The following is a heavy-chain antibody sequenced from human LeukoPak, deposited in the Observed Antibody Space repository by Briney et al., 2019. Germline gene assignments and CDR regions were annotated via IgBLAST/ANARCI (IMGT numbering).Heavy chain of an antibody. D-gene: IGHD2-2*02. CDR3: ARDSQEYQLLYGCFDP. J-gene: IGHJ5*02. Sequence: ASVTVSCKASGYSFVGYGITWVRQAPGQGLEWMGWFNPENGSTNYAQKVQGRVTMTADTSTSTSYMELRSLRSDDTAVYYCARDSQEYQLLYGCFDPWGQGTLVTVSS. V-gene: IGHV1-18*01. CDR1: GYSFVGYG. CDR2: FNPENGST.